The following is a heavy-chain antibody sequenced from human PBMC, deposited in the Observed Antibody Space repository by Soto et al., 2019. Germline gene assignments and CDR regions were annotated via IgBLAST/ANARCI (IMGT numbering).Heavy chain of an antibody. CDR1: GATFGSAS. CDR3: ARLGRGAFDP. CDR2: IIPMLGKP. V-gene: IGHV1-69*01. Sequence: QVQLVQSGAEVRKAGSSVKVSCQASGATFGSASINWVRQAPGQGLEWMGGIIPMLGKPNYAQFFQDRLTITADESANTAYMELRSLRSEDTAVYFCARLGRGAFDPWGQGTPVTVSS. D-gene: IGHD7-27*01. J-gene: IGHJ5*02.